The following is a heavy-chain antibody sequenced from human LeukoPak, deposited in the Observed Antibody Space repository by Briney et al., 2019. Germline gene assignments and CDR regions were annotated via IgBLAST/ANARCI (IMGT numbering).Heavy chain of an antibody. J-gene: IGHJ3*02. CDR2: INHSGST. D-gene: IGHD2-15*01. Sequence: SETLSLTCAVYGGSISGYYWSWIRQPPGKGLEWIGEINHSGSTNYNPSLKSRVTISVDTSKNQFSLKLSSVTAADTAVYYCAREVGVVVAATRYDAFDIWGQGTMVTVSS. CDR3: AREVGVVVAATRYDAFDI. V-gene: IGHV4-34*01. CDR1: GGSISGYY.